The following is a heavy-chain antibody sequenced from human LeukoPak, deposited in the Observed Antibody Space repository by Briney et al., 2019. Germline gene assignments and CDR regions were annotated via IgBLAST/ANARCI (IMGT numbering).Heavy chain of an antibody. Sequence: GGSLRLSCAASGFTLSSHWMTWVRQAPGKGLEWVANINQDASARYYADSVKGRFTISRDNAKNSVFLQINSLRAEDTAVYYCAKWEIRGTAHQLDYWGQGALVTVSS. CDR3: AKWEIRGTAHQLDY. D-gene: IGHD1-7*01. J-gene: IGHJ4*02. CDR2: INQDASAR. CDR1: GFTLSSHW. V-gene: IGHV3-7*01.